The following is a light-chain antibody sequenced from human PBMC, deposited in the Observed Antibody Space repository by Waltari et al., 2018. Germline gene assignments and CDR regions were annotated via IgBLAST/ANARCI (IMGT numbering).Light chain of an antibody. CDR3: QQRFLWPPIN. CDR1: QSVRHH. V-gene: IGKV3-11*01. CDR2: ETS. Sequence: EIVLTQFPATLSLSPGERAALSCRASQSVRHHLAWYQQKPGQAPRLLIYETSNRATGIPARFSGSGSETDFTLTISSLEPEDFAVYYCQQRFLWPPINFGKGTRLEIK. J-gene: IGKJ5*01.